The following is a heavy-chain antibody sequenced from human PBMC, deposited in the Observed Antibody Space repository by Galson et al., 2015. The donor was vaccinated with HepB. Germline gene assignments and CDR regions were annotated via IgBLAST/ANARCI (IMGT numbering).Heavy chain of an antibody. V-gene: IGHV3-33*01. D-gene: IGHD2-2*01. Sequence: LRLSCAASGFTFSSYGMHWVRQAPGKGLEWVAVIWYDGSNKYYADSVKGRFTISRDNSKNTLYLQMNSLRAEDTAVYYCASNSLTYCSSTSCYADSKYYYYYMDVWGKGTTVTVSS. CDR1: GFTFSSYG. CDR2: IWYDGSNK. CDR3: ASNSLTYCSSTSCYADSKYYYYYMDV. J-gene: IGHJ6*03.